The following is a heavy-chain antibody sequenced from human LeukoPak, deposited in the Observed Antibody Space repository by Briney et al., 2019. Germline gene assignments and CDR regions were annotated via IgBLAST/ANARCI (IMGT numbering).Heavy chain of an antibody. CDR3: ARDGPPNYGSGIFLYYFDY. V-gene: IGHV1-46*01. CDR2: INPSGGST. CDR1: GYTFTSYY. Sequence: ASVKVSCKASGYTFTSYYMHWVRQAPGQGLEWMGIINPSGGSTSYAQKFQGRVTMTRDTSTSTVYMELSSLRSEDTAVYYCARDGPPNYGSGIFLYYFDYWGQGTLVTVSS. J-gene: IGHJ4*02. D-gene: IGHD3-10*01.